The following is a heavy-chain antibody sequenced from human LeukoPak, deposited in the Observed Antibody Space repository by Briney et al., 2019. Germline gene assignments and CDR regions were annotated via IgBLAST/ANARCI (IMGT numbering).Heavy chain of an antibody. J-gene: IGHJ3*01. V-gene: IGHV1-18*01. CDR2: ITADNFNT. D-gene: IGHD3-3*01. Sequence: ASVKASCKACGYTFNSYPLTWVRQAPGVGFEWVGWITADNFNTNYAQKFQGRVTLTKETSTNTAYMEMRSLMSDDTAVYYCARVRTPFGVVASPDALDVWGQGTAVTVSS. CDR1: GYTFNSYP. CDR3: ARVRTPFGVVASPDALDV.